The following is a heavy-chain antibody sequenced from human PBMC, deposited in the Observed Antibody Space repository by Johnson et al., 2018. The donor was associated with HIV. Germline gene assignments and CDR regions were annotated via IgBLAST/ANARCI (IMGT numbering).Heavy chain of an antibody. CDR2: ISFDGSDK. J-gene: IGHJ3*02. CDR1: GFTFSSYA. V-gene: IGHV3-30*18. Sequence: VQLVESGGGVVQPGRSLRLSCAASGFTFSSYAMHWVRQAPGKGLEWVAVISFDGSDKYYADSVKGRFTLSRDNSKNTLHLQMNSLRAEDTAVYFCGKDQYRKLTTVAGIWGQGTMVTVSS. CDR3: GKDQYRKLTTVAGI. D-gene: IGHD4-17*01.